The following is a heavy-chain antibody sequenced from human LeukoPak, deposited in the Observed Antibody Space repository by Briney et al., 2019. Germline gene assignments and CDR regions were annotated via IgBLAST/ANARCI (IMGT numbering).Heavy chain of an antibody. CDR1: GGSFSGYY. CDR2: INHNGST. J-gene: IGHJ4*02. V-gene: IGHV4-34*01. D-gene: IGHD2-2*03. CDR3: ARVGYRLPRGFDY. Sequence: SETLSLTCAVYGGSFSGYYWSWVRQPPGKGLEWIGEINHNGSTNYNPSLKSRVTISVDTSKNQFSLKLSSVTAADTAVYYCARVGYRLPRGFDYWGQGTLVTVSS.